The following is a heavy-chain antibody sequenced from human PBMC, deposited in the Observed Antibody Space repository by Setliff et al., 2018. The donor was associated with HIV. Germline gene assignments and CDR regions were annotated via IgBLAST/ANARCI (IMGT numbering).Heavy chain of an antibody. J-gene: IGHJ6*03. D-gene: IGHD3-22*01. Sequence: ASVMVSCKASGYTFTGYYIHWVRQAPGQGLEWVGWVNPNGDGTNYAQKFQGRVTMTRDTSISTAYMELSSLRSDDTAVYYCARNPDTSGYLYFYYYMDVWGKGTTVTVSS. CDR3: ARNPDTSGYLYFYYYMDV. V-gene: IGHV1-2*02. CDR1: GYTFTGYY. CDR2: VNPNGDGT.